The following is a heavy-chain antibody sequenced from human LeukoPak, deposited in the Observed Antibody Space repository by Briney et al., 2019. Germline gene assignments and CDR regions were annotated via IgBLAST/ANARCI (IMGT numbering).Heavy chain of an antibody. CDR3: ARSYNWNFDFDY. V-gene: IGHV1-2*06. J-gene: IGHJ4*02. Sequence: ASVKVSCKASGYTFTGYYMHWVRQAPGQGLEWMGRINPNIGGTNYAQKFQCRVTMNRDTSISQASMELSRLRSDDTAVYYCARSYNWNFDFDYWGQGTLVTVSS. CDR2: INPNIGGT. CDR1: GYTFTGYY. D-gene: IGHD1-7*01.